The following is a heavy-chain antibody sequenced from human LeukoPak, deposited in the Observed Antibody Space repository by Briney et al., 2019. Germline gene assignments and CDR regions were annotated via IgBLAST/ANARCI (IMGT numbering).Heavy chain of an antibody. CDR1: GGTFSSYA. Sequence: ASVKVSCKTSGGTFSSYAISWVRQAPGQGLEWMGGIIPIFGTANYAQKFQGRVTITTDESTSTAYMELSSLRSEDTAVYYCASSIAAAAPADYWGQGTLVTVSS. V-gene: IGHV1-69*05. CDR3: ASSIAAAAPADY. D-gene: IGHD6-13*01. J-gene: IGHJ4*02. CDR2: IIPIFGTA.